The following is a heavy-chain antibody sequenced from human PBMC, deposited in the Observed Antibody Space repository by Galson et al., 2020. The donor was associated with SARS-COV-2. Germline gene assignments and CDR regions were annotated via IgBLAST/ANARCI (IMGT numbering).Heavy chain of an antibody. CDR1: GDSVSGSGYW. CDR2: IYYSGPT. V-gene: IGHV4-31*03. CDR3: AREENFFLVVTATRMCYFDY. D-gene: IGHD2-21*02. Sequence: SETLSLTCTVSGDSVSGSGYWWTWIRQHPGQGLEWIGYIYYSGPTHYNPSLKSRVTISVDTSKNHFSLKLSSVTAADTAVYYCAREENFFLVVTATRMCYFDYWGRGTLATVSS. J-gene: IGHJ4*02.